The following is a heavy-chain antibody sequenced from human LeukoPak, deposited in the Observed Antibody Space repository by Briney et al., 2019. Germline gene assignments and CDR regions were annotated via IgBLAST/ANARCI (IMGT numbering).Heavy chain of an antibody. CDR2: ISSSSSYI. D-gene: IGHD3-22*01. Sequence: GGSLRPSCAASGFTFSSYSMNWVRQAPGKGLEWVSSISSSSSYIYYADSVKGRFTISRDNAKNSLYLQMNSLRAEDTAVYYCASLNYYYDSSGYYGNPDAFDIWGQGTMVTVSS. J-gene: IGHJ3*02. CDR3: ASLNYYYDSSGYYGNPDAFDI. CDR1: GFTFSSYS. V-gene: IGHV3-21*01.